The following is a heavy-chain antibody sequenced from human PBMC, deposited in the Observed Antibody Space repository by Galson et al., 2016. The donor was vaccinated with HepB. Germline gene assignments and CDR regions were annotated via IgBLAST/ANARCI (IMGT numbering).Heavy chain of an antibody. CDR1: GFTFSRYG. CDR3: AREEAMVQGVRMKIFAGLHYYGMDV. D-gene: IGHD3-10*01. CDR2: ILYDESNE. J-gene: IGHJ6*04. Sequence: SLRPSCAASGFTFSRYGMHWVRQTPGKGLEWVAGILYDESNEKYADSVKGRFTISRDNSKNTLNLQMNSLRVEDTATYYCAREEAMVQGVRMKIFAGLHYYGMDVWGKGTAVTVSS. V-gene: IGHV3-33*01.